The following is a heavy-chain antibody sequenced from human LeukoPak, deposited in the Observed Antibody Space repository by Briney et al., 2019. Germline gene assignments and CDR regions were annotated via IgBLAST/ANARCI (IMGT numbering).Heavy chain of an antibody. CDR3: ANYQSVTTPG. V-gene: IGHV4-38-2*02. CDR2: IYHSGSV. J-gene: IGHJ4*02. Sequence: PSETLSLTCTVSGYSISSGYYWGWIRQPPGKGLEWIGSIYHSGSVYFNPSLKSRVTISVDTSNNQFSLKLSSVTAADTAVYYCANYQSVTTPGWGQGTLVTVSS. D-gene: IGHD4-11*01. CDR1: GYSISSGYY.